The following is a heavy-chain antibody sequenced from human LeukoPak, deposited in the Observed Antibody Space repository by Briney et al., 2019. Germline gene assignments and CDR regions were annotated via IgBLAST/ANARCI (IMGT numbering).Heavy chain of an antibody. D-gene: IGHD5-18*01. Sequence: NPSETLSLTCAVSGYSIRSGYYWGWIRQPPGKGLEWIGSIYHSGSTHYNPSLESRVTISIDTSKNHLSLEVTSVTASDTAVYYCAKNGYQYGFDWWGQGTLVTVSS. CDR1: GYSIRSGYY. CDR2: IYHSGST. J-gene: IGHJ4*02. CDR3: AKNGYQYGFDW. V-gene: IGHV4-38-2*01.